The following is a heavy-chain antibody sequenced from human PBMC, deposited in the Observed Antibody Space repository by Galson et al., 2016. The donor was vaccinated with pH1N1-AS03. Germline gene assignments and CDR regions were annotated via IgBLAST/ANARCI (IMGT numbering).Heavy chain of an antibody. J-gene: IGHJ6*02. CDR1: GFTFTTFA. CDR3: AKGMTKVTSIYGMDV. Sequence: SLRLSCAASGFTFTTFAMSWVRQAPGKGLEWVSAINGSGGSTHYADSVKGRFTISRDNSRNTLDLQMNSLRADDTAIYYCAKGMTKVTSIYGMDVWGQGTTVSVSS. CDR2: INGSGGST. V-gene: IGHV3-23*01. D-gene: IGHD4-17*01.